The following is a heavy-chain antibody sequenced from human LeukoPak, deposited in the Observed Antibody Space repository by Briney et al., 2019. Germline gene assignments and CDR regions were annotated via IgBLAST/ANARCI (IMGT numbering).Heavy chain of an antibody. Sequence: PGGSLRISCAASGFILSGYWMTWVRQAPGKGLEWVAYIKKDGSEQSYVDSVKGRFTVSRDNAKNSLYLQMNSLRAEDTAVYYCARYRSGYYFDSWGQGTLVTVSS. CDR1: GFILSGYW. CDR3: ARYRSGYYFDS. V-gene: IGHV3-7*01. J-gene: IGHJ4*02. CDR2: IKKDGSEQ. D-gene: IGHD6-25*01.